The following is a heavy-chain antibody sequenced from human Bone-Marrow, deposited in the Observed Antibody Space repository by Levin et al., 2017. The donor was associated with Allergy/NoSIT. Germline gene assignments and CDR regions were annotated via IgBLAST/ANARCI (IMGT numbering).Heavy chain of an antibody. CDR2: IWHGGNT. Sequence: PSETLSLTCTVSGDSISNIAWWSWVRQPPGEGLEWIGEIWHGGNTNYNPSLKSRVTISVDKSQNQFSLILTSVTAADTAVYYCARDRSSASGFDPWGQGTLVTVSS. CDR1: GDSISNIAW. J-gene: IGHJ5*02. V-gene: IGHV4-4*02. D-gene: IGHD6-6*01. CDR3: ARDRSSASGFDP.